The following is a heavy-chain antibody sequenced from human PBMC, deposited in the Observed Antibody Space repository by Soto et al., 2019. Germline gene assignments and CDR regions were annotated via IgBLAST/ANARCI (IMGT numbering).Heavy chain of an antibody. CDR2: ISYDGSNK. CDR3: AKADTGYYYSYYMYV. J-gene: IGHJ6*03. D-gene: IGHD2-8*02. Sequence: QVQLVESGGGVVQPGRSLRLSCAASGFTFSSYGMHWVRQAPGKGLEWVAVISYDGSNKYYADSVKGRFTISRDNSKNTLYLQMNSLRAEDTAVYYCAKADTGYYYSYYMYVWGKGTTVTVSS. V-gene: IGHV3-30*18. CDR1: GFTFSSYG.